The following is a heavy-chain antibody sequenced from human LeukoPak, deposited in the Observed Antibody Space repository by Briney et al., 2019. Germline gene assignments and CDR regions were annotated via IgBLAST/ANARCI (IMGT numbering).Heavy chain of an antibody. Sequence: GASVKVSCKASGYTFTSYYMHWVRQAPGQGLEWMGIINPSGSSTSYAQKFQGRVTMTRDTSTSTVYMELSSLRSEDTAVYYCARQVYFDWPAYYYYGMDVWGQGTTVTVSS. CDR2: INPSGSST. V-gene: IGHV1-46*01. J-gene: IGHJ6*02. CDR1: GYTFTSYY. CDR3: ARQVYFDWPAYYYYGMDV. D-gene: IGHD3-9*01.